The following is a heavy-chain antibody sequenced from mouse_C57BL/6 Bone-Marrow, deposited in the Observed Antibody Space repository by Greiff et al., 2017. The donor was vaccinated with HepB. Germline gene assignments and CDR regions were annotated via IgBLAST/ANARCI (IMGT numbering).Heavy chain of an antibody. CDR1: GFTFSSYA. CDR3: TRDHEGYFDY. V-gene: IGHV5-9-1*02. Sequence: EVNVVESGEGLVKPGGSLKLSCAASGFTFSSYAMSWVRQTPEKRLEWVAYISSGGDYIYYADNVKGRFTISRDNARNTLYLQMSSLKSEDTAMYYCTRDHEGYFDYWGQGTTLTVSS. J-gene: IGHJ2*01. CDR2: ISSGGDYI.